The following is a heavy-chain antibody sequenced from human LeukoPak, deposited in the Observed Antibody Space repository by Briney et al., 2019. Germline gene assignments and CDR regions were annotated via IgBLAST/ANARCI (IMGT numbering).Heavy chain of an antibody. CDR2: ISAYNGNT. CDR1: GYTFTSYG. V-gene: IGHV1-18*01. CDR3: ARDLGYYYDSSGYYRIDY. D-gene: IGHD3-22*01. J-gene: IGHJ4*02. Sequence: GPSVKVSCKASGYTFTSYGISWVRQAPGQGLEWMGWISAYNGNTNYAQKLQGRVTMTTDTSTSTAYMELRSLRSDDTAVYYCARDLGYYYDSSGYYRIDYWGQGTLVTVSS.